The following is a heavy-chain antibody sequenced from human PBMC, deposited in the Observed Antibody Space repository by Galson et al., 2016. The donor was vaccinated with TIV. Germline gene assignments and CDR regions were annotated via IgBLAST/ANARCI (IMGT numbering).Heavy chain of an antibody. J-gene: IGHJ4*02. V-gene: IGHV1-2*02. CDR3: ARVNWARAFDY. CDR2: FNPDSGAT. CDR1: GYVFINYY. D-gene: IGHD7-27*01. Sequence: SCKASGYVFINYYIHWVRQAPGQGLEWLGWFNPDSGATQYAQKFQGRVTMTRDTSISTAYMELRRRISDDTAVYYCARVNWARAFDYWGQGTQVTVSS.